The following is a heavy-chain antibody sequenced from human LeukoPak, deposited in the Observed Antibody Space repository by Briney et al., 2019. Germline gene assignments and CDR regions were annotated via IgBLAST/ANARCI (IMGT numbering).Heavy chain of an antibody. J-gene: IGHJ4*02. D-gene: IGHD2-15*01. Sequence: SQTLSLTCTVSGDSMSSGSYYWSWIRQPAGRGLEWIGRIYNGGSTNYNPSLKSRVTISQYTSKNQFSLKLTSVIAADTAVYYCARGPHCSGGSCYSVSDYWGQGTLVTVSS. CDR2: IYNGGST. CDR3: ARGPHCSGGSCYSVSDY. CDR1: GDSMSSGSYY. V-gene: IGHV4-61*02.